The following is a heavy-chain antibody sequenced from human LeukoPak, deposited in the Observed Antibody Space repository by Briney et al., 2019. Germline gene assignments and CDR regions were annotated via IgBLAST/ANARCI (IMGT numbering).Heavy chain of an antibody. V-gene: IGHV5-51*01. CDR3: ARGAYCGGDCYTPEGDAFDI. J-gene: IGHJ3*02. CDR1: GYSFTSYW. CDR2: IYPGDSDT. D-gene: IGHD2-21*02. Sequence: GESLKISCKGSGYSFTSYWIGWVRQMPGKGLEWMGIIYPGDSDTRYSPSFQGQVTISADKSISTAYLQWSSLKALDTAMYYCARGAYCGGDCYTPEGDAFDIWGQGTMVTVSS.